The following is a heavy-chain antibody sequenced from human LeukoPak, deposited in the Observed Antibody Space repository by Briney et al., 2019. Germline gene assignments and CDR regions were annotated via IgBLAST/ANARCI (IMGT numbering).Heavy chain of an antibody. J-gene: IGHJ6*03. CDR1: GYSTSSGYY. CDR2: IYHSGST. CDR3: ARAVVPAAIWYYYYMDV. V-gene: IGHV4-38-2*02. Sequence: SETLSLTCTVSGYSTSSGYYWGWIRQPPGKGLEWIGSIYHSGSTYYNPSLKSRVTISVDTSKNQSSLKLSSVTAADTAVYYCARAVVPAAIWYYYYMDVWGKGTTVTISS. D-gene: IGHD2-2*01.